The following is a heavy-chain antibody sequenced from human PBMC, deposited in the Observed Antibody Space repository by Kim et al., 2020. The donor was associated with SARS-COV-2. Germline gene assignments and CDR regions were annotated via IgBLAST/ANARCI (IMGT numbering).Heavy chain of an antibody. Sequence: SETLSLTCAVYGVSFSGYYWSWIRQPPGKGLEWIGEINHSRSTNYNPSLTSRVTISVDTSKNQFSLRLSPVTAADTAVYYCASGRYISSGYGPHWYFDLWGRGTLVTVSS. CDR3: ASGRYISSGYGPHWYFDL. D-gene: IGHD6-13*01. J-gene: IGHJ2*01. CDR2: INHSRST. V-gene: IGHV4-34*01. CDR1: GVSFSGYY.